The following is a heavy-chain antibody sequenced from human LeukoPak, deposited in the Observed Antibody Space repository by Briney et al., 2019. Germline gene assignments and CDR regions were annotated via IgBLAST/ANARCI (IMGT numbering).Heavy chain of an antibody. D-gene: IGHD5-18*01. J-gene: IGHJ4*02. CDR2: INPNSGGT. CDR1: GYTFTGYY. V-gene: IGHV1-2*02. CDR3: ARKEGYSYGHHIDY. Sequence: GASVKVSCKASGYTFTGYYMHWVRQAPGQGLEWMGWINPNSGGTNYAQKFQGRVTMTRDTSISTAYMELSRLRSDDTAVYYCARKEGYSYGHHIDYWGQGTLVTVSS.